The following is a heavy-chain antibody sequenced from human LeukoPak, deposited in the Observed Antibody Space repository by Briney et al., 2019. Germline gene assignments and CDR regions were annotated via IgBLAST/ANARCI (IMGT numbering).Heavy chain of an antibody. CDR3: ATRRPGYYDSSGYRGEDFDY. Sequence: ASVKVSCKVSGYTLTELSMHWVRQAPGKGLEWMGGFDPEDGETIYAQKFQGSVTMTEDTSTDTAYMELSSLRSEDTAVYYCATRRPGYYDSSGYRGEDFDYWGQGTLVTVSS. V-gene: IGHV1-24*01. CDR2: FDPEDGET. J-gene: IGHJ4*02. D-gene: IGHD3-22*01. CDR1: GYTLTELS.